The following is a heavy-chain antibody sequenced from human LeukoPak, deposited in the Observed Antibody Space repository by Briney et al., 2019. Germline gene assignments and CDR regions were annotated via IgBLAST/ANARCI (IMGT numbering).Heavy chain of an antibody. D-gene: IGHD3-22*01. CDR1: GGSIRSGSHY. CDR3: AKRDDSGGNLVDL. J-gene: IGHJ4*02. CDR2: IYYSGST. V-gene: IGHV4-39*02. Sequence: SETLSLTCTVSGGSIRSGSHYWAWIRQPPGKGLEWIGSIYYSGSTYYNPSLENRVTISIDTSKNHFSLKLSSLSAADTSVYYCAKRDDSGGNLVDLWGQATLVTVS.